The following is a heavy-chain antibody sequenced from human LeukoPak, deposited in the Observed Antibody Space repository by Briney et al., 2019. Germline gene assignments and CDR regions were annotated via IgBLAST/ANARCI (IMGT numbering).Heavy chain of an antibody. V-gene: IGHV4-38-2*02. J-gene: IGHJ4*02. CDR3: ANRWRASSYYFDY. Sequence: SETLSFTCTVSGYSVSSGYYWGWIRQPPGKGLEWIGSIYHSGSTYYNPSLKSRVTISVDASKNQFSLKLGSVTAADTAVYYCANRWRASSYYFDYWGQGTLVTVSS. CDR2: IYHSGST. CDR1: GYSVSSGYY. D-gene: IGHD3-16*01.